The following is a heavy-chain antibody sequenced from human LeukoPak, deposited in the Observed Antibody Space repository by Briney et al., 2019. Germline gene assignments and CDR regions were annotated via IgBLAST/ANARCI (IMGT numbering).Heavy chain of an antibody. Sequence: SETLSLTCTVSGGSISSSSYYWGWIRQPPGKGLEWIGSIYYSGSTYYNPSLKSRVTISVDTSKNQFSLKLSSVTAADTAVYYCAREGRSCSSTSCYAGVDIWGQGTMVTVSS. CDR3: AREGRSCSSTSCYAGVDI. CDR2: IYYSGST. D-gene: IGHD2-2*01. CDR1: GGSISSSSYY. V-gene: IGHV4-39*07. J-gene: IGHJ3*02.